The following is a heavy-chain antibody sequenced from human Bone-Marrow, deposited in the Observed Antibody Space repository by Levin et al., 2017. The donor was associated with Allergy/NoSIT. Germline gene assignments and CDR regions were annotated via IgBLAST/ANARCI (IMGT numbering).Heavy chain of an antibody. CDR2: IYWDDDK. J-gene: IGHJ4*02. D-gene: IGHD1-1*01. V-gene: IGHV2-5*02. CDR3: AHRLLQNGNWQSGYFDY. Sequence: SGPTLVKPTQTLALTCTFSGFSLTTRPLGVGWIRQPPGKALEWLALIYWDDDKRYNPSLRSRLTITKYTSKNQVVLTMIDMDPVDTATYYCAHRLLQNGNWQSGYFDYWGQGTLVTVSS. CDR1: GFSLTTRPLG.